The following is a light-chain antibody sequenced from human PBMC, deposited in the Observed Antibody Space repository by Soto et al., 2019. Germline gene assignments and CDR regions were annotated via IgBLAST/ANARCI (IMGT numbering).Light chain of an antibody. CDR2: EVS. CDR3: CSWAGSNTFYF. Sequence: QSALTQPASVSGSPGQSITISCTGTTTDVGSYNLVSWYQQHPGRAPKLMIYEVSRRPSGVSYRFSGSKSGNTASLTIFGLQAEDGADYYCCSWAGSNTFYFFGTGTKVTVL. CDR1: TTDVGSYNL. J-gene: IGLJ1*01. V-gene: IGLV2-23*02.